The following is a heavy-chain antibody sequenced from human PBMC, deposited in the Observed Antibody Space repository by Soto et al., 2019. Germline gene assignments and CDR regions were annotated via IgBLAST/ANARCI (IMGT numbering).Heavy chain of an antibody. CDR2: IYYSGST. CDR1: GGSISSYY. Sequence: SETLSLTCTVSGGSISSYYWSWIRQPPGKGLEWIGYIYYSGSTNYNPSLKSRVTISVDTSKNQFSLKLSSVTAADTAVYYCGGLFTPYYYYYYMDVWGKGTTVTVSS. J-gene: IGHJ6*03. CDR3: GGLFTPYYYYYYMDV. D-gene: IGHD3-16*01. V-gene: IGHV4-59*01.